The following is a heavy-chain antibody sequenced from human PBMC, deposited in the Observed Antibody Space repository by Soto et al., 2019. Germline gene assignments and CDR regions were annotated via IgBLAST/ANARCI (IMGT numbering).Heavy chain of an antibody. J-gene: IGHJ4*02. Sequence: QITLKESGPTLVKPTQTLTLTCTFSGFSLSSPAVGVNWIRQPPGKALDGFELIYWNDDNQYSPSLRSRLTITKDTSKNQVVLTMTNVDPADTATYYCAHGSGWLSDYWGQGTLVTVSS. CDR1: GFSLSSPAVG. D-gene: IGHD6-19*01. V-gene: IGHV2-5*01. CDR3: AHGSGWLSDY. CDR2: IYWNDDN.